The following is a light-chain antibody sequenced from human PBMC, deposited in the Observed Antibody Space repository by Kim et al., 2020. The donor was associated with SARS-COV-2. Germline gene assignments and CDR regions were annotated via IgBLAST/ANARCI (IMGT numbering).Light chain of an antibody. V-gene: IGLV2-11*01. CDR3: CSYAGSYTYWV. Sequence: QSALTQPRSVSGSPGQLVTISCTGTSSDVGGYNYVSWYQQHPGKAPKLMIYDVSKRPSGVPDRFSGSKSGNTASLTISGLQAEDEADYYCCSYAGSYTYWVFGGGTQLTVL. CDR1: SSDVGGYNY. CDR2: DVS. J-gene: IGLJ3*02.